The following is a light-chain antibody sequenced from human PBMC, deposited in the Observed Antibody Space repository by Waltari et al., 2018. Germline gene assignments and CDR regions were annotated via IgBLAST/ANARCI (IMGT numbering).Light chain of an antibody. Sequence: QPALTQSPSASASLGASVKLTCTLSTDHTYYAIAWHHQQPQKGPRFVMKIDRDGAHTRGDVIPARFSGSASGADRFLTIARLQLEDEGDYYCQTWGAGSVFGGGTKLTVL. CDR3: QTWGAGSV. CDR2: IDRDGAH. CDR1: TDHTYYA. J-gene: IGLJ2*01. V-gene: IGLV4-69*01.